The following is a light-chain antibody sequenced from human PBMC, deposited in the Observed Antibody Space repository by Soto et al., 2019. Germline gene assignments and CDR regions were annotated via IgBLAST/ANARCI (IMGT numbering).Light chain of an antibody. V-gene: IGLV2-14*01. CDR2: GVT. CDR3: SSYTSLNTVI. Sequence: QSVLTQPTSVSGSPGQSISISCTGTSNDIGDSNFVSWYRQYPGGAPKLLLYGVTYRPSGVSTRFSASKSGSTASLTISGLQAGDEADYYCSSYTSLNTVIFGGGTQLTVL. CDR1: SNDIGDSNF. J-gene: IGLJ2*01.